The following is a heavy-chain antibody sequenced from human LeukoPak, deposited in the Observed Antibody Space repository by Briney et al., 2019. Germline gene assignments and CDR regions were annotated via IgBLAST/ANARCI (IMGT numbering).Heavy chain of an antibody. CDR1: GGSFSGYY. J-gene: IGHJ4*02. CDR3: ARVGAIGYSYGPFDY. CDR2: INHSGST. D-gene: IGHD5-18*01. V-gene: IGHV4-34*01. Sequence: SETLSLTCAVYGGSFSGYYWSWIRQPPGKGLEWIGEINHSGSTNYNRSLKSGATISVDTSKYQFSLKLSSVTAADTAGYYCARVGAIGYSYGPFDYWGQGTLVTVSS.